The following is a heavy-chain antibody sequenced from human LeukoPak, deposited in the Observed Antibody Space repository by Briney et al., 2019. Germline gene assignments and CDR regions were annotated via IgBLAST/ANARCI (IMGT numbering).Heavy chain of an antibody. CDR2: ISHGAST. CDR1: GYSITRNYY. CDR3: ARISLVGLRLGELSLYSAFDI. J-gene: IGHJ3*02. Sequence: PSETLSLTCTVSGYSITRNYYWGWIRQPPGKGLEWIASISHGASTYYNPSLQSRVTMSVDTSKNQFSLKLSSVTAADTAVYYCARISLVGLRLGELSLYSAFDIWGQGTMVTVSS. D-gene: IGHD3-16*02. V-gene: IGHV4-38-2*02.